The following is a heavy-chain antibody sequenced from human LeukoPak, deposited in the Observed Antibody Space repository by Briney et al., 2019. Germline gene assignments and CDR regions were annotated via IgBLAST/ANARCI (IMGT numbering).Heavy chain of an antibody. D-gene: IGHD3-9*01. J-gene: IGHJ4*02. CDR2: INPNSGGT. Sequence: ASVKVSCKASGYTFTAYYMHWVRQAPGQGLEWMGWINPNSGGTNYAQKFQGRVTMTRDTSISTAYMELSRLRSDDTAVYYCARDYDILTGFDYWGQGTLVTVSS. CDR1: GYTFTAYY. CDR3: ARDYDILTGFDY. V-gene: IGHV1-2*02.